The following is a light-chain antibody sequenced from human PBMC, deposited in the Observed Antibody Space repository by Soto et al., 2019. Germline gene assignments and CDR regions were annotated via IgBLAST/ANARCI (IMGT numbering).Light chain of an antibody. CDR2: GAS. CDR3: QQYGSSPS. J-gene: IGKJ2*01. CDR1: QSVSSSY. V-gene: IGKV3-20*01. Sequence: EIALTQSPGTLSLSPGERATLSCRASQSVSSSYLAWYQQKPGQAPRLLIYGASSRATGIPDRFSGSGSVTDFTLTISRLEPEDFAVYYCQQYGSSPSFGQGTKLEIK.